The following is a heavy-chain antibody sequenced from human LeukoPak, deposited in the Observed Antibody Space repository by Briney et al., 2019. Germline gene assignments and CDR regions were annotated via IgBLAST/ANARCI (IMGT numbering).Heavy chain of an antibody. CDR2: ISSSSSTI. V-gene: IGHV3-48*01. CDR3: ARGAYYYED. J-gene: IGHJ4*02. Sequence: GGSLRLSCAASGFTFSSHSMNWVRQAPGKGLKWVSYISSSSSTIYYADSVKGRFTISRDNAKNSLYLQMNSLRAEDTAVYYCARGAYYYEDWGQGTLGTVSS. CDR1: GFTFSSHS. D-gene: IGHD3-22*01.